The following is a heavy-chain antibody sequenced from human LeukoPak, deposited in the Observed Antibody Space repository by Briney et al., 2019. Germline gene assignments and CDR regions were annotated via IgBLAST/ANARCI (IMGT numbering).Heavy chain of an antibody. Sequence: GGSLRLSCAASGFTFSSYSMNWVRQAPGKGLEWVSSISSSNSYIYYADSVKGRFTISRDNAKNSLYLQMNSLRAEDTAVYYCARDVRGDAFDIWGQGTMVTVSS. CDR2: ISSSNSYI. CDR1: GFTFSSYS. D-gene: IGHD3-16*01. V-gene: IGHV3-21*01. CDR3: ARDVRGDAFDI. J-gene: IGHJ3*02.